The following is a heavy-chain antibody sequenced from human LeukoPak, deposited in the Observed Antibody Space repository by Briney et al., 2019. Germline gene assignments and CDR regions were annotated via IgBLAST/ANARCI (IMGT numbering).Heavy chain of an antibody. D-gene: IGHD3-22*01. Sequence: GGSLRLSCAASGFTFSSYAMSWVRQAPGKGLEWVSAISGSGGSTYYADSVKGRFTISRDNSKNTLYLQMNSLRAEDTAVYHCAKGDYYDSSGLNDYWGQGTLVTVSS. CDR1: GFTFSSYA. J-gene: IGHJ4*02. CDR3: AKGDYYDSSGLNDY. CDR2: ISGSGGST. V-gene: IGHV3-23*01.